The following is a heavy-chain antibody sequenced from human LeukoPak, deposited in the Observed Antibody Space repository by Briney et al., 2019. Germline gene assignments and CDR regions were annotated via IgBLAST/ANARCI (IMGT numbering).Heavy chain of an antibody. CDR2: INPNSGGT. Sequence: GASVKVSCKASGYTFTGYYMHWVRQAPGQGLEWMGWINPNSGGTNYAQKFQGRVTMTRDTSISTAYMELSRLRSDDTAVYYCARGSGSGWSVGAFDIWGQGTMVTVSS. V-gene: IGHV1-2*02. D-gene: IGHD6-19*01. CDR1: GYTFTGYY. J-gene: IGHJ3*02. CDR3: ARGSGSGWSVGAFDI.